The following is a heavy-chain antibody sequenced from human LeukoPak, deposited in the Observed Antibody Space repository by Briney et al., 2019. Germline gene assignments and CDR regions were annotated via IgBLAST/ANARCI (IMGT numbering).Heavy chain of an antibody. CDR3: AKVEYSSTYYFDY. D-gene: IGHD2/OR15-2a*01. J-gene: IGHJ4*02. V-gene: IGHV3-23*01. CDR1: GFTFSSYA. CDR2: ISNSGDST. Sequence: GRSLRLSCAASGFTFSSYAMYWVRQAPGRGLDWVSVISNSGDSTYYADSVKGRFTISRDNSKNTLYLQMNSLRAEDTAVYYCAKVEYSSTYYFDYWGQGTLVTVSS.